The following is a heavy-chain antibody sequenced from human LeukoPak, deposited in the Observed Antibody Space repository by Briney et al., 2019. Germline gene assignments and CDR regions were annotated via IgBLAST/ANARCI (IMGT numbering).Heavy chain of an antibody. CDR1: GFTFSSYG. D-gene: IGHD5-12*01. CDR2: IWYDGSNK. CDR3: AREIGRGYSGYVRATKEGGFDY. V-gene: IGHV3-33*01. Sequence: GRSLRLSCAASGFTFSSYGMHWVRQAPGKGLEWVAVIWYDGSNKYYADSVEGRFTISRDNSKNTLYLQMNSLRAEDTAVYYCAREIGRGYSGYVRATKEGGFDYWGQGTLVTVSS. J-gene: IGHJ4*02.